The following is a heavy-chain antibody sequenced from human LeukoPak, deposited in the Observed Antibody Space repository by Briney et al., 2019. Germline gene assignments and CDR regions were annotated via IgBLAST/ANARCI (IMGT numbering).Heavy chain of an antibody. CDR1: GGTFSSYA. J-gene: IGHJ4*02. CDR3: ARGRGVVRGVITRPFDY. Sequence: SVKVSCKASGGTFSSYAISWVRQAPGQGLEWMGGIIPIFGTANYAQKFQGRVTITADESTSTAYMELSSLRSEDTAVYYCARGRGVVRGVITRPFDYWGQGTLVTVSS. D-gene: IGHD3-10*01. CDR2: IIPIFGTA. V-gene: IGHV1-69*13.